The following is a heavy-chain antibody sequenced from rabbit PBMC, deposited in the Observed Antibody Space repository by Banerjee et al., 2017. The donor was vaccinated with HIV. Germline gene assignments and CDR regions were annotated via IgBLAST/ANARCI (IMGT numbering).Heavy chain of an antibody. V-gene: IGHV1S40*01. CDR1: GFDFSSRYW. D-gene: IGHD6-1*01. CDR2: IVTVSSGLT. Sequence: QSLEESGGDLVKPGASLTLTCKASGFDFSSRYWIYWVRQAPGKGLEWIARIVTVSSGLTYYASWAKGRFTISKTSSTTVTLQMTSLTVADTATYFCAREAGYAYAGLTLWGPGTLVTVS. J-gene: IGHJ4*01. CDR3: AREAGYAYAGLTL.